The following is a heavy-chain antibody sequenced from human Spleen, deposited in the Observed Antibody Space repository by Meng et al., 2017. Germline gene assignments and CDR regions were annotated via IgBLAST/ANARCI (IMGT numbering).Heavy chain of an antibody. V-gene: IGHV3-49*04. CDR1: GFTFGDYA. CDR3: TRDVYYGYDY. J-gene: IGHJ4*02. Sequence: GESLKISCTVSGFTFGDYAMSWVRQAPGKGLEWVAFIRSKAHGGTAEYAASVKGRFTISRDDSKSITYLQMNSLKIEDTALYYCTRDVYYGYDYWGQGPLVTVSS. D-gene: IGHD3-10*01. CDR2: IRSKAHGGTA.